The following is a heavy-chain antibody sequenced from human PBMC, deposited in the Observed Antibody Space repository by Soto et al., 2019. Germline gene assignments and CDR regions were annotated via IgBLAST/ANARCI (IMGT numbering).Heavy chain of an antibody. D-gene: IGHD3-3*01. CDR1: GGTFSSYA. Sequence: GASVKVSCKASGGTFSSYAISWVRQAPGQGLEWMGGIIPIFGTANYAQKFQGRVTITADESTSTAYMELSSLRSEDTAVYYCARDGEIFGPQNPDYYYGTDVWGQGTTVTVSS. J-gene: IGHJ6*02. V-gene: IGHV1-69*13. CDR2: IIPIFGTA. CDR3: ARDGEIFGPQNPDYYYGTDV.